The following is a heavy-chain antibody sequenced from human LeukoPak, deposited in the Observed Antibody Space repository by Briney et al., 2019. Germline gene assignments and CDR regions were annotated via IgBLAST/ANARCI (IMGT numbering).Heavy chain of an antibody. V-gene: IGHV3-9*01. D-gene: IGHD3-16*01. Sequence: SLMLSCAASGFTFDDYSMHWVRQAPGKGLEWASGISWNSGSIGYADSVKGRFTISRDNAKNSLYLQMNSLRAEDTALYYCAKDIAVWGSYASHFDYWGQGTLVTVSS. CDR3: AKDIAVWGSYASHFDY. CDR1: GFTFDDYS. J-gene: IGHJ4*02. CDR2: ISWNSGSI.